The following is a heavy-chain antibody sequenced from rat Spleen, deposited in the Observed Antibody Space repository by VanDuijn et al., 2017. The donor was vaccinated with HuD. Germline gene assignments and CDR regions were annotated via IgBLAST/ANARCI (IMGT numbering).Heavy chain of an antibody. D-gene: IGHD4-1*01. J-gene: IGHJ1*01. CDR2: ITYDGSGT. CDR3: TRRAFYGYFDF. Sequence: EVQLVESGGGLVQPGRSLKLSCAASGFTFSDYNMAWVRQAPKKGLEWVATITYDGSGTYYRDSVKGRFTISRDNAKSTLYLQMDSLRSEDTATYYCTRRAFYGYFDFWGPGTMVTVSS. V-gene: IGHV5-7*01. CDR1: GFTFSDYN.